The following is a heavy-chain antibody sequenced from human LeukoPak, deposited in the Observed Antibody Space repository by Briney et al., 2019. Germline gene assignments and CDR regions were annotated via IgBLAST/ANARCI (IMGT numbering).Heavy chain of an antibody. V-gene: IGHV3-43*02. J-gene: IGHJ4*02. CDR1: GFTFDDYA. Sequence: PGTSLRLSCAASGFTFDDYAMHWVRQAPGKGLEWVSLISGDGGSTYYADSVKGRFTISRDNSKNSLYLQMNSLRTEDTALYYCAKLLWFGDRGDYFDYWGQGTLVTVSS. D-gene: IGHD3-10*01. CDR2: ISGDGGST. CDR3: AKLLWFGDRGDYFDY.